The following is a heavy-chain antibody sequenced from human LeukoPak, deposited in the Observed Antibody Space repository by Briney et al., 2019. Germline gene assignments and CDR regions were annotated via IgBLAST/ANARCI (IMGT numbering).Heavy chain of an antibody. J-gene: IGHJ4*02. Sequence: PGGSLRLSCAASDFTFNKDWMNWVRQAPGKGLEWIGYIYYSGSTNYNPSLKSRVTISVDTSKNQFSLKLSSVTAADTAVYYCASVRAVAGLDYWGQGTLVTVSS. D-gene: IGHD6-19*01. CDR3: ASVRAVAGLDY. V-gene: IGHV4-59*01. CDR1: DFTFNKDW. CDR2: IYYSGST.